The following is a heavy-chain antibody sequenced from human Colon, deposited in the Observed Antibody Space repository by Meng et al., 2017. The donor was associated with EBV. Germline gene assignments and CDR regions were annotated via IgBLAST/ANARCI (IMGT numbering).Heavy chain of an antibody. J-gene: IGHJ4*02. CDR3: ASFDHIPRRNYFDY. CDR1: GGSMSSGNYY. D-gene: IGHD2-21*01. CDR2: IHHSGSA. V-gene: IGHV4-30-4*01. Sequence: QVQLRESGPGLVEPSQTLSLTCTVSGGSMSSGNYYWSWIRQPPGKGLEWIGYIHHSGSAYYNPSLKSRVSISVDTSKSQFSLNLNSMTAADTAVYYCASFDHIPRRNYFDYWGQGTLVTVSS.